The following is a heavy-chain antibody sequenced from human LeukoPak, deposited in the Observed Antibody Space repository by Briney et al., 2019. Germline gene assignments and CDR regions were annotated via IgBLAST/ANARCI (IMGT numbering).Heavy chain of an antibody. CDR2: IYYSGST. V-gene: IGHV4-59*01. D-gene: IGHD3-22*01. CDR1: GGSISSYY. J-gene: IGHJ2*01. Sequence: PSETLSLTCTVSGGSISSYYWSWLRQPPGKGLEWIGYIYYSGSTNYNPSLKSRVTISVDTSKNQFSLKLSSVTAADTAVYYCARVHYYDSSGYDGDGWYFDLWGRGTLVTVSS. CDR3: ARVHYYDSSGYDGDGWYFDL.